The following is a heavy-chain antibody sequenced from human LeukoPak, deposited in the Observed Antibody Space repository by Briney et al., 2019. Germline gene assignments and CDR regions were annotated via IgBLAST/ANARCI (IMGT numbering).Heavy chain of an antibody. V-gene: IGHV4-39*07. CDR1: GDSISSSSYY. Sequence: SETLSLTCTVSGDSISSSSYYWGWIRQPPGKGLEWIGSISYSGITYYNPSLKSRVTISVDTSKNQFSLKLSSVTAADTAVYYCARDGGYAQQPFYYWGQGTLVTVSS. D-gene: IGHD6-13*01. CDR2: ISYSGIT. CDR3: ARDGGYAQQPFYY. J-gene: IGHJ4*02.